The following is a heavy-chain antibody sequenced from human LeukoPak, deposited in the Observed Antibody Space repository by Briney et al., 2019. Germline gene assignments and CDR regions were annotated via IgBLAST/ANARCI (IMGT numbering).Heavy chain of an antibody. V-gene: IGHV3-11*01. CDR3: ARDRGLLWFGELNSFGP. J-gene: IGHJ5*02. CDR1: GFTFSDYY. Sequence: GGSLRLSCAASGFTFSDYYMSWIRQAPGKGLEWISYISSGSTVIYYADSVKGRFSISRDNGKNSLFLQMNSLRAEDTAVYYCARDRGLLWFGELNSFGPWAQGTLVTVSS. CDR2: ISSGSTVI. D-gene: IGHD3-10*01.